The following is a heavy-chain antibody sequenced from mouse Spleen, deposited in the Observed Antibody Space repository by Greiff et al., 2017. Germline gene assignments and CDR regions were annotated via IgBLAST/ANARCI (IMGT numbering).Heavy chain of an antibody. J-gene: IGHJ2*01. CDR2: ISSGGSYT. CDR3: ARGGLRRTSYFDY. V-gene: IGHV5-6*02. Sequence: DVKLVESGGDLVKPGGSLKLSCAASGFTFSSYGMSWVRQTPDKRLEWVATISSGGSYTYYPDSVKGRFTISRDNAKNTLYLQMSSLKSEDTAMYYCARGGLRRTSYFDYWGQGTTLTVSS. CDR1: GFTFSSYG. D-gene: IGHD2-4*01.